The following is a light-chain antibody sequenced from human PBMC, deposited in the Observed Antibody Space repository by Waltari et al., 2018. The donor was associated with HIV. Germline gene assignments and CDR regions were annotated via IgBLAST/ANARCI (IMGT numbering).Light chain of an antibody. J-gene: IGLJ2*01. Sequence: SYEVTQPPSVAVSPGQTATITCSGYELGDKYTCWYQHKPGQSPLLVIYQDHKRPSGIPERFSGSISGHTATLTISGSLPMDEADYYCQAWGSTTSGVFGRGTKLTVL. CDR1: ELGDKY. V-gene: IGLV3-1*01. CDR2: QDH. CDR3: QAWGSTTSGV.